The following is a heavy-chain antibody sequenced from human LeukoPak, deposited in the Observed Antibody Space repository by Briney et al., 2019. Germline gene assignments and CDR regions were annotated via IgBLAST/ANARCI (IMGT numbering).Heavy chain of an antibody. CDR3: AKDRAYGYSSSPHFDP. D-gene: IGHD6-13*01. CDR1: GFTFDDYA. CDR2: ISWNSGGI. J-gene: IGHJ5*02. V-gene: IGHV3-9*01. Sequence: GGSLRLSCAASGFTFDDYAMHWVRQAPGKGLEWVSGISWNSGGIAYADSVKGRFTISRDNAKNSLYLQMNSLRAEDTALYYCAKDRAYGYSSSPHFDPWGQGTLVTVSS.